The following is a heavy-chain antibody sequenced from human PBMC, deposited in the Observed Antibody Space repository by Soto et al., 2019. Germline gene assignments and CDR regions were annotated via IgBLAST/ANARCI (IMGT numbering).Heavy chain of an antibody. CDR3: AILSYGDYDDAFDI. D-gene: IGHD4-17*01. J-gene: IGHJ3*02. Sequence: EVQLVESGGGLVKPGGSLRLSCAASGFTFSSYSMNWVRQAPGKGLEWVSSITSSSSYIYYADSVKGRFTVSRDNAKKSLYRQMNSLRAEDTAVYYCAILSYGDYDDAFDIWGQGTMVTVSS. CDR1: GFTFSSYS. CDR2: ITSSSSYI. V-gene: IGHV3-21*01.